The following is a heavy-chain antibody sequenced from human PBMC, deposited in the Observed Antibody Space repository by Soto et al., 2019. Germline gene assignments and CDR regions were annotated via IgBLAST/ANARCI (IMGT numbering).Heavy chain of an antibody. CDR1: GGSFSGYY. J-gene: IGHJ5*02. Sequence: TSETLSLTCAVYGGSFSGYYWSWIRQPPGKGLEWIGEINHSGSTNYNPSLKSRVSISVDTSKNQFSLKLSSVTAADTAVYYCARGFHYYGSGSYYKRTVWFDPWGQGTLVTVSS. D-gene: IGHD3-10*01. V-gene: IGHV4-34*01. CDR3: ARGFHYYGSGSYYKRTVWFDP. CDR2: INHSGST.